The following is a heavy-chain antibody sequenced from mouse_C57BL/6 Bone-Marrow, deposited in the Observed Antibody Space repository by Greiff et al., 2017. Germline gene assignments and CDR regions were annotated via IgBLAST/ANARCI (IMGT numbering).Heavy chain of an antibody. D-gene: IGHD1-1*01. CDR2: IYPRSGNT. J-gene: IGHJ3*01. CDR1: GYTFTSYG. V-gene: IGHV1-81*01. CDR3: ARELRVD. Sequence: QVQLKESGAELARPGASVKLSCKASGYTFTSYGISWVKQRTGQGLEWIGEIYPRSGNTNYNEKFKGKATLTADKSSRTAYMGIRSLTSEGSAVYCGARELRVDWGQGTLVTVSA.